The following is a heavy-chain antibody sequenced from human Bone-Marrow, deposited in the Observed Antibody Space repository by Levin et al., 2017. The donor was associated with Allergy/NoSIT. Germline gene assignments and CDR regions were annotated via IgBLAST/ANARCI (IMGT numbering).Heavy chain of an antibody. J-gene: IGHJ4*02. D-gene: IGHD3-3*01. V-gene: IGHV3-30*18. CDR1: GFTFSSYG. CDR2: ISYDGSNK. Sequence: GGSLRLSCAASGFTFSSYGMHWVRQAPGKGLEWVAVISYDGSNKYYADSVKGRFTISRDNSKNTLYLQMNSLRAEDTAVYYCAKGPLTMAAKQTGYFDYWGQGTLVTVSS. CDR3: AKGPLTMAAKQTGYFDY.